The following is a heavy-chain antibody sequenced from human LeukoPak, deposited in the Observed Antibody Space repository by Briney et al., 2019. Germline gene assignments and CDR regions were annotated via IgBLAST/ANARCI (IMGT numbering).Heavy chain of an antibody. J-gene: IGHJ3*02. D-gene: IGHD3-22*01. CDR3: AREGEYYYDSADSDDAFDI. CDR1: GFTFSSYA. Sequence: QTGGSLRLSCAASGFTFSSYAMHWVRQAPGKGLEWVAVISYDGSNKYYADSVKGRFTISRDNSKNTLYLQMNSLRAEDTAVYYCAREGEYYYDSADSDDAFDIWGQGTMVTVSS. CDR2: ISYDGSNK. V-gene: IGHV3-30*04.